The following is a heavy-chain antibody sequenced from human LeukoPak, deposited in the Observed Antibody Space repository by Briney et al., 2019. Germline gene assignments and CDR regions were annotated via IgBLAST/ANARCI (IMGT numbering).Heavy chain of an antibody. J-gene: IGHJ6*03. D-gene: IGHD3-3*01. CDR1: GYSFTSYW. CDR3: ARHVGPDFWSGFRAYYYMDV. V-gene: IGHV5-51*01. CDR2: IYPGDSDT. Sequence: GESLKISCKGSGYSFTSYWIGWVRQVPGKGLECMGIIYPGDSDTRYSPSFQGQVTISADKSISTAYLQWSSLKASDTAMYYCARHVGPDFWSGFRAYYYMDVWGKGTTVTVSS.